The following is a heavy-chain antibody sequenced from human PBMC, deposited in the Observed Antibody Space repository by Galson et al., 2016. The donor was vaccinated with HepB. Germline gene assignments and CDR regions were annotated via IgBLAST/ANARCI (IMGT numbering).Heavy chain of an antibody. D-gene: IGHD5-18*01. CDR1: GGSISSSSYY. CDR3: ARRFRYTYGPPYGMDV. J-gene: IGHJ6*02. CDR2: IYYSGST. Sequence: ETLPLTCTVSGGSISSSSYYWGWIRQPPGRGLEWIGSIYYSGSTYYNPSLQSRVTISVDTSKNQFPLKMSSVAAADPAVYYCARRFRYTYGPPYGMDVWGQGTTVTVSS. V-gene: IGHV4-39*01.